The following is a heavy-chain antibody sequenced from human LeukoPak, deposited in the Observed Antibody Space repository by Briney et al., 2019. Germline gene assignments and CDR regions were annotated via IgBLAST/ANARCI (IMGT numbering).Heavy chain of an antibody. D-gene: IGHD2-2*01. J-gene: IGHJ4*02. CDR1: GFTFSSYA. CDR3: AKDPGVVPAHYFDS. CDR2: TGSTGVST. Sequence: GGSLTLSCTASGFTFSSYAMNWPRQAPGKGLEWVSGTGSTGVSTFYADSVKGRFTVSRDNSKNTLSLQMNSLSAEDTAVYYCAKDPGVVPAHYFDSWGQGTLVTVSS. V-gene: IGHV3-23*01.